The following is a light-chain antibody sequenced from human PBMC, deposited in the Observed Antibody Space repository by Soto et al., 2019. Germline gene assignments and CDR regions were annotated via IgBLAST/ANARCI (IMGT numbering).Light chain of an antibody. CDR2: QVT. CDR1: SSDVGTRNF. CDR3: SSYTHSTTTV. V-gene: IGLV2-14*01. J-gene: IGLJ1*01. Sequence: QSVLTQPASVSGSPGQSITISCTGTSSDVGTRNFVSWYQQHPGKAPKLMIYQVTNRPSGVSNRFSGSKSGNTASLTISGLQAEDVADYDCSSYTHSTTTVCGTETKVT.